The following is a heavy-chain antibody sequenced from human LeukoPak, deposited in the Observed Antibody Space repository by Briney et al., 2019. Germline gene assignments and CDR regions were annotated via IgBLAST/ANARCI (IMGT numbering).Heavy chain of an antibody. CDR3: ARGGIDGALWFQH. J-gene: IGHJ1*01. V-gene: IGHV4-39*07. CDR2: IYYSGST. Sequence: PSETLSLTCTVSGGSISSSSYYWGWIRQPPGKGLEWIGSIYYSGSTYYNPSLKSRVTISVDTSKNQFSLKLSSVTAADTAVYYCARGGIDGALWFQHWGQGTLVPVS. CDR1: GGSISSSSYY. D-gene: IGHD2-21*01.